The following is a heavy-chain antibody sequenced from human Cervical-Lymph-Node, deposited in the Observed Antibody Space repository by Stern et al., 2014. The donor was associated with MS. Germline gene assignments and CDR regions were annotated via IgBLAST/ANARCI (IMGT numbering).Heavy chain of an antibody. V-gene: IGHV4-59*01. CDR2: IYSSGST. J-gene: IGHJ4*02. CDR3: ASLRFGEGTDY. CDR1: GGSISSYY. Sequence: QVQLQESGPGLVKPSETLSLTCTVSGGSISSYYWSWIRQPPGKGLEWIGYIYSSGSTNYNPPLQSRVTISVDTSKNQFSLKLSSVTAADTAVYYCASLRFGEGTDYWGQGTLVTVSS. D-gene: IGHD3-10*01.